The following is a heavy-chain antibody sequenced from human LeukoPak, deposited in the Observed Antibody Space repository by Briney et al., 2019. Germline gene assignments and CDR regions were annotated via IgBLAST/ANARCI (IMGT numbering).Heavy chain of an antibody. Sequence: EXLXLTXAXSGGSISSGGYSWRWLRQPPGKGLEWIGYIYYSGSTNSNPSLKSRLTISVDTSKNQFSLKLSSVTAADTAVYYCARVIFGYYDSSGYFGFDPWGQGTLVTVSS. V-gene: IGHV4-61*08. CDR1: GGSISSGGYS. CDR2: IYYSGST. D-gene: IGHD3-22*01. CDR3: ARVIFGYYDSSGYFGFDP. J-gene: IGHJ5*02.